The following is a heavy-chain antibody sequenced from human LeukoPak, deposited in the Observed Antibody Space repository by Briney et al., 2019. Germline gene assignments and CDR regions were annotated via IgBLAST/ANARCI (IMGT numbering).Heavy chain of an antibody. V-gene: IGHV5-51*01. CDR2: IYPSDSDT. Sequence: GESLKISCKGSGYSFTTYWIGWVRQMPGKGLEWMGIIYPSDSDTKYSPSFQGQVTISADKSISTAYLQWSGLKASDTAMYYCARGGNSNLNWFDPWGQGTLVTVSS. CDR3: ARGGNSNLNWFDP. D-gene: IGHD4-23*01. J-gene: IGHJ5*02. CDR1: GYSFTTYW.